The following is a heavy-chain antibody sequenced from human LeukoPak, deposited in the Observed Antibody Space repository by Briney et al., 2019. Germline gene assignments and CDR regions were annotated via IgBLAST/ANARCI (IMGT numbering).Heavy chain of an antibody. D-gene: IGHD6-19*01. J-gene: IGHJ4*02. CDR3: ARDWAVAGNFDY. CDR2: ISYDGSNK. CDR1: GFTFSSYA. V-gene: IGHV3-30*04. Sequence: GGSLRLSWAASGFTFSSYAMHWVRQAPGKGLEWVAVISYDGSNKYYADSVKGRFTISRDNSKNTLYLQMNSLRAEDTAVYYCARDWAVAGNFDYWGQGTLVTVSS.